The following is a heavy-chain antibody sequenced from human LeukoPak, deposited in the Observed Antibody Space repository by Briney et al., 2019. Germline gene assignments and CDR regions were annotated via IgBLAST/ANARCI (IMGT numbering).Heavy chain of an antibody. CDR2: IYPRYSHT. D-gene: IGHD2-2*02. V-gene: IGHV5-51*01. Sequence: GESLKISCKGSGYSFPNYWIGWVRQMPGKGLEWMGIIYPRYSHTIFIPSVQDPVTIPVDKSISTAYLQWSRLKASDTAMYYCARAPYAYTSSATLGSYNWFGPWGQGSLVTVSS. CDR3: ARAPYAYTSSATLGSYNWFGP. CDR1: GYSFPNYW. J-gene: IGHJ5*02.